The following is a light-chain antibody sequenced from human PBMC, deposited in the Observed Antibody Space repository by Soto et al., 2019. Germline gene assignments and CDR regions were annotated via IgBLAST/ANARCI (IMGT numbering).Light chain of an antibody. V-gene: IGLV2-23*01. CDR3: CSYAGSSPSPGYA. Sequence: QCALTQPASVSGAHGQAITISCTGTSSDVGSYNLVSWYQQHPGNAPKPMIYEGSKRPSGVSNRFSGSKSGNTASLTISGLQSEDETDYYCCSYAGSSPSPGYAVGTGTTVTV. CDR2: EGS. J-gene: IGLJ1*01. CDR1: SSDVGSYNL.